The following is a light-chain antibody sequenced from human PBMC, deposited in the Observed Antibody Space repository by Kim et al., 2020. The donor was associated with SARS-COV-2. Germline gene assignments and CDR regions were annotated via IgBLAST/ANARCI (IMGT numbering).Light chain of an antibody. CDR2: GAS. Sequence: EIVLTQSPGTLSLSPGERATLSCRASQSVSSSYLAWYQQKPGQAPRLLIYGASSRATGIPDRFSGSGSGTDFTLTISRLESEDFAVYYCQQYSSSLRTFGQGTKVDIK. J-gene: IGKJ1*01. CDR1: QSVSSSY. CDR3: QQYSSSLRT. V-gene: IGKV3-20*01.